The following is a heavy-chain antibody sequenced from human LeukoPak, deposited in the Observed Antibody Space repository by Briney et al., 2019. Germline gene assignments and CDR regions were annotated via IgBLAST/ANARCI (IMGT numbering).Heavy chain of an antibody. D-gene: IGHD6-19*01. J-gene: IGHJ4*02. Sequence: PGGXLRLSCAASGFTFSSYSMNWVRQAPGKGLEGVSYISSSSSTIYYADSVKGGFTISRDNAKNSLYLQMNSLRAEDTAVYYCARVPNYSSVDYWGQGTLVTVSS. V-gene: IGHV3-48*01. CDR2: ISSSSSTI. CDR3: ARVPNYSSVDY. CDR1: GFTFSSYS.